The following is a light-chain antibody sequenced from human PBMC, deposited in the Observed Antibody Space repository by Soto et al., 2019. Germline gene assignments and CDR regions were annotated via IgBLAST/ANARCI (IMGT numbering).Light chain of an antibody. CDR3: QQRSNLIT. CDR1: QIVSSY. V-gene: IGKV3-11*01. Sequence: EIMLTQSPGTLSLSPWERATLSCRASQIVSSYLAWYQQKPGQAPRLLIYDASNRATGIPARFSGSGSGTDFTLTISSLEPEDFAVYYCQQRSNLITFGQGTRLE. CDR2: DAS. J-gene: IGKJ5*01.